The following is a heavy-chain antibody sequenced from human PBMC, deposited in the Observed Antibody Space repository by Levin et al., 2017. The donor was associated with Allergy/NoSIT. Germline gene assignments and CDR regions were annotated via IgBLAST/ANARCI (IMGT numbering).Heavy chain of an antibody. D-gene: IGHD1-26*01. CDR2: INSDGTAT. V-gene: IGHV3-74*01. Sequence: GESLKISCAASGFSFSTHWMHWARQVPGKGLVWVSGINSDGTATFYADSVKGRFTISRDNAKNTVYLQMNSLRAEDTAVYHCWDFLLGVWGQGTTGTVSS. CDR3: WDFLLGV. CDR1: GFSFSTHW. J-gene: IGHJ6*02.